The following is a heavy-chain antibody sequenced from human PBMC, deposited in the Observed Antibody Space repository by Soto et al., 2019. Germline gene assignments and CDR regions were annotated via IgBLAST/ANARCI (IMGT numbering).Heavy chain of an antibody. D-gene: IGHD5-18*01. CDR1: GASINSGDYY. V-gene: IGHV4-30-4*08. J-gene: IGHJ4*02. Sequence: QVRLQESGPGLVKPSQTLSLTCSVSGASINSGDYYWNWIRQPPGQVLEWVGYISFSGNTYYNPSLKGRVIISLQTSLNQSSQKLTSVSAADTAVFFCARELTEYSFGPGDDYWGQGTLVTVSS. CDR2: ISFSGNT. CDR3: ARELTEYSFGPGDDY.